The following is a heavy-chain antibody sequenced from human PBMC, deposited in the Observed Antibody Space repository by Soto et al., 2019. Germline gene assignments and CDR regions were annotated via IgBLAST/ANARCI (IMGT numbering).Heavy chain of an antibody. J-gene: IGHJ2*01. Sequence: EVQLLESGGGLVQPGGSLRLSCAASGFTFSSYAMSWVRQAPGKGLEWVSAISGSGGSTYYADSVKGRFTISRDNAKNTLYLQMISLRAEDTAVYDCAKDAKVRFGGYFDLWGRGTLVTVSS. D-gene: IGHD2-15*01. CDR1: GFTFSSYA. CDR3: AKDAKVRFGGYFDL. CDR2: ISGSGGST. V-gene: IGHV3-23*01.